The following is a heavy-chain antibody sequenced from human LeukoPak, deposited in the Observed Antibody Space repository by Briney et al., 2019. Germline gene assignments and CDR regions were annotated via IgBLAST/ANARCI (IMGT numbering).Heavy chain of an antibody. D-gene: IGHD1-14*01. CDR1: GFILSNNG. J-gene: IGHJ2*01. CDR3: AKTGTTRKWYFDL. V-gene: IGHV3-33*06. CDR2: TWLYGKRK. Sequence: PGGSLRLSCVASGFILSNNGMHCLRQAPGKALEWVAATWLYGKRKDYGDAVKGRFTISRDNSRNSLYLQMHSLRAEDSAVYNGAKTGTTRKWYFDLWGRGTLVTVSS.